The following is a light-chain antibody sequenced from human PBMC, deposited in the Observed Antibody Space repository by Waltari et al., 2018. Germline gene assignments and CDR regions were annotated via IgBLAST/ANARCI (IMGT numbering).Light chain of an antibody. V-gene: IGKV1-39*01. CDR1: QTINNF. Sequence: DIQLTQSPSSLSASVGDRVTITCRESQTINNFLNWYQQKPGKAPKLLIHAASSLQSGVPSRFSGSGSGTDFTLKISRVEAEDVGVYYCMQALQVPPTFGGGTKVEIK. CDR2: AAS. CDR3: MQALQVPPT. J-gene: IGKJ4*01.